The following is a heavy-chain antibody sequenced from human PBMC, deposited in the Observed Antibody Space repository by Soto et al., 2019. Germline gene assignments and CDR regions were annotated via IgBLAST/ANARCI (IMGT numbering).Heavy chain of an antibody. CDR3: AKKGRSGFLEWLLYDAFDI. CDR2: ISGSGDGT. D-gene: IGHD3-3*01. V-gene: IGHV3-23*01. J-gene: IGHJ3*02. CDR1: AFTFSRFA. Sequence: GGSLRLSCAASAFTFSRFAMSWVRQAPGKGLEWVSAISGSGDGTYYADSVKGRFTVTRDNSKNTLYLQMSSLRVEDTAVYYCAKKGRSGFLEWLLYDAFDIWGQGTMVTVS.